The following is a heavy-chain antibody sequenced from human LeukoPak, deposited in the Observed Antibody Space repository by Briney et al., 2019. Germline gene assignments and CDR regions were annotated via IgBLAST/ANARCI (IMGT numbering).Heavy chain of an antibody. CDR3: ARDPVLTVTTHWGFDP. CDR1: GYTFTSYG. D-gene: IGHD4-17*01. Sequence: ASVKVSCKASGYTFTSYGISWVRQAPGQGLEWMGWISAYNGNTNYAQKLQGRVTMTTDTSTGTAYMELRSLRSDDTAVYYCARDPVLTVTTHWGFDPWGQGTLVTVSS. V-gene: IGHV1-18*01. CDR2: ISAYNGNT. J-gene: IGHJ5*02.